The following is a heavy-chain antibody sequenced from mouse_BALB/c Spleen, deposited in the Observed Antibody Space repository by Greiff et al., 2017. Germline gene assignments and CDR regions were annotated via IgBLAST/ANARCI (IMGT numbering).Heavy chain of an antibody. Sequence: EVQLVESGGGLVKPGGSLKLSCAASGFTFSSYAMSWVRQSPEKRLEWVAEISSGGSYTYYPDTVTGRSTISRDNAKNTLYLEMSSLRSEDTAMYYCARGDGYYGFAYWGQGTLVTVSA. CDR1: GFTFSSYA. V-gene: IGHV5-9-4*01. J-gene: IGHJ3*01. D-gene: IGHD2-3*01. CDR3: ARGDGYYGFAY. CDR2: ISSGGSYT.